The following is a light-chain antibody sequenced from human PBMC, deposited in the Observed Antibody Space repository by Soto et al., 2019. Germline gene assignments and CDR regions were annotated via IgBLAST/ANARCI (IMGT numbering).Light chain of an antibody. CDR1: QIIANN. V-gene: IGKV3-15*01. Sequence: EIVMMQSPATLSVSPGERATLSCRASQIIANNLAWYQQKPGQAPRLLIYGASTRAPGIPARFSGSGSGTEFTLTISSLEPEDFAVYYCQQRSNWPWTFGQGTKVDIK. CDR2: GAS. CDR3: QQRSNWPWT. J-gene: IGKJ1*01.